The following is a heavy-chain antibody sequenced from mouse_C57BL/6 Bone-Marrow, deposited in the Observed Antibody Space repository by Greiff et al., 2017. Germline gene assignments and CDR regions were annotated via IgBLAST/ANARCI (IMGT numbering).Heavy chain of an antibody. CDR1: GYAFTNYL. CDR2: INPGSGGT. V-gene: IGHV1-54*01. J-gene: IGHJ4*01. Sequence: QVQLQQSGAELVRPGTSVKVSCKASGYAFTNYLIEWVKQRPGQGLEWIGVINPGSGGTTYNEKIKGKATLTADKSSSTAYMQLSSLTSEDSAVYFCAREGVVGYAMDYWGQGTSVTVSS. CDR3: AREGVVGYAMDY. D-gene: IGHD1-1*01.